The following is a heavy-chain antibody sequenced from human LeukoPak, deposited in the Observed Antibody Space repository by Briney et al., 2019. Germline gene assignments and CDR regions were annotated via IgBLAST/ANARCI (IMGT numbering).Heavy chain of an antibody. D-gene: IGHD3-3*01. J-gene: IGHJ3*02. V-gene: IGHV1-24*01. CDR1: GYTLTELS. CDR2: FDPEDGET. CDR3: ARAPYYDFWSGSHAGAFDI. Sequence: ASVKVSCKVSGYTLTELSMHWVRQAPGKGLEWMGGFDPEDGETIYAQKFQGRVTMTEDTSTDTAYMELSSLRSEDTAVYYCARAPYYDFWSGSHAGAFDIWGQGTMVTVSS.